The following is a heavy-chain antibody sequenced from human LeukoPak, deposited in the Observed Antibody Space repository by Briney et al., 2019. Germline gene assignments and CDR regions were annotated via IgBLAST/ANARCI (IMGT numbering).Heavy chain of an antibody. V-gene: IGHV3-21*01. J-gene: IGHJ4*02. D-gene: IGHD4-11*01. Sequence: GGSLRLSCAASGFTFSSYSMNWVRQAPGKGLEWVSSISSSSYIYYADSVKGRFTISRDNAKNSLYLQMNSLRAEDTAVYYCASTEVTTSYFDYWGQGTLVTVSS. CDR1: GFTFSSYS. CDR2: ISSSSYI. CDR3: ASTEVTTSYFDY.